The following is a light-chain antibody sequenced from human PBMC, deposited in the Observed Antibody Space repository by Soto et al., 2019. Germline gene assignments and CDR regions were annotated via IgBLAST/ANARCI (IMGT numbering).Light chain of an antibody. CDR3: QQYNNWPPKT. CDR1: QSVSSN. CDR2: GAS. J-gene: IGKJ1*01. Sequence: EIVMTQPPATLSVSPGERATLSCRASQSVSSNLAWYQQKPGQAPRLLIYGASTRATGIPARFSGSGSGTEFTLTISSLQSDDFAVYSCQQYNNWPPKTFGKGTKV. V-gene: IGKV3-15*01.